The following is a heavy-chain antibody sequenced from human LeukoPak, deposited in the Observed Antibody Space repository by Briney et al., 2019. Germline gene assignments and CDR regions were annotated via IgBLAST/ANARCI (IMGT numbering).Heavy chain of an antibody. J-gene: IGHJ4*02. CDR2: ICSSSSYI. D-gene: IGHD3-22*01. CDR1: GFTFSGYS. V-gene: IGHV3-21*01. CDR3: AREGYDSSTTFDY. Sequence: GGSLRLSCAASGFTFSGYSMNWVCQAPGRGLEWVSSICSSSSYIYYADSVKGRFTISRDNAKNSLYLQMNSLRGEDTAVYYCAREGYDSSTTFDYWGQGTLITVSS.